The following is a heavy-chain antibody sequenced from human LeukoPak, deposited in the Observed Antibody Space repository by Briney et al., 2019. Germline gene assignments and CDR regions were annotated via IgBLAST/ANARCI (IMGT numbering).Heavy chain of an antibody. Sequence: PSETLSLTCTVSGGSVSSGAYYWNWIRQPPGKGLEWIGYIYYSGSTNYNLSLKSRATISVDTSKNQFSLRLSSVTAADAAVYYCARDERNGYLDFWGQGTLVTVSS. CDR1: GGSVSSGAYY. V-gene: IGHV4-61*08. CDR3: ARDERNGYLDF. D-gene: IGHD6-25*01. J-gene: IGHJ4*02. CDR2: IYYSGST.